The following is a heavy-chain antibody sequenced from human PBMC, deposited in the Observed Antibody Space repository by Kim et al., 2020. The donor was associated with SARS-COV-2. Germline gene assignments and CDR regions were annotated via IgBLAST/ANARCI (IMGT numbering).Heavy chain of an antibody. CDR2: IYYSGST. J-gene: IGHJ5*02. CDR1: GGSISSSSYY. D-gene: IGHD6-13*01. Sequence: ETLSLTCTVSGGSISSSSYYWGWIRQPPGKGLEWIGSIYYSGSTYYNPSLKSRVTISVDTSKNQFSLKLSSVTAADTAVYYCAREFGIAAAEDLNWFD. V-gene: IGHV4-39*07. CDR3: AREFGIAAAEDLNWFD.